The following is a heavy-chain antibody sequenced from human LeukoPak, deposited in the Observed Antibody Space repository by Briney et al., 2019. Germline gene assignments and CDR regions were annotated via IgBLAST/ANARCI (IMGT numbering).Heavy chain of an antibody. CDR2: IGIDSGNT. CDR1: GFTFSDYS. CDR3: AREKKSSGWYLFDY. V-gene: IGHV3-48*01. D-gene: IGHD6-19*01. Sequence: PGGSLRLSCAASGFTFSDYSMNWVRQAPGKGLEWISYIGIDSGNTNYADSVKGRFTISGDNSKNTLYLQMNSLRAEDTAVYYCAREKKSSGWYLFDYWGQGTLVTVSS. J-gene: IGHJ4*02.